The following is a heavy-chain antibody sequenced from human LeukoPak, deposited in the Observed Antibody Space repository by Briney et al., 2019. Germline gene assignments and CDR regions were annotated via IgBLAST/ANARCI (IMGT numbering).Heavy chain of an antibody. CDR3: ARLSSSSWSPFDY. D-gene: IGHD6-13*01. Sequence: GGSLRLSCAASGFTFSSYWMSWVRQAPGKGLEWVANIKQDGSEKYYGDSVKGRFTISRDNGKNSLYLQMNSLRAEDTAVYYCARLSSSSWSPFDYWGQGTLVTVSS. CDR1: GFTFSSYW. J-gene: IGHJ4*02. CDR2: IKQDGSEK. V-gene: IGHV3-7*01.